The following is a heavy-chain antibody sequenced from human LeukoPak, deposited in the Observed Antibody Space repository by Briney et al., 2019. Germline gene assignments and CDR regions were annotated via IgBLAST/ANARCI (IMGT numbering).Heavy chain of an antibody. CDR3: ARADTRTPRPERTTVTTPTY. CDR1: GYTFTGYY. Sequence: ASVKVSCKASGYTFTGYYMHWVRQAPGQGLEWMGRINPNSGGTNYAQKFQGRVTMTRDTSISTAYMELSRLRSDDTAVYYCARADTRTPRPERTTVTTPTYWGQGTLVTVSS. V-gene: IGHV1-2*06. D-gene: IGHD4-17*01. J-gene: IGHJ4*02. CDR2: INPNSGGT.